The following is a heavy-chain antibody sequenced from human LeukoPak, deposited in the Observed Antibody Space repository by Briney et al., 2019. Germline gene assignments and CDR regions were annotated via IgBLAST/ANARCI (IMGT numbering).Heavy chain of an antibody. D-gene: IGHD3-22*01. CDR3: AKVTLDSSGYYYFDY. CDR1: GFTFSSYA. J-gene: IGHJ4*02. CDR2: ISGSGGST. Sequence: GGSLRLSCAASGFTFSSYAMSWVRQAPGKGLEWVSAISGSGGSTYYADSVEGRFTISRDNSKNTLYLQMNSLRAEDTAVYYCAKVTLDSSGYYYFDYWGQGTLVTVSS. V-gene: IGHV3-23*01.